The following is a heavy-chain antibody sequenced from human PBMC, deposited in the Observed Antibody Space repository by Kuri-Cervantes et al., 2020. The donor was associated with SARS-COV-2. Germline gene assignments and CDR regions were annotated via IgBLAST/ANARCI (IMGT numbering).Heavy chain of an antibody. Sequence: GGSLRLSCAASGFTFSSYAMHWVRQAPGKGLEWVAVISYDGSNKYYADSVKGRFTISKDNSKNTLYLQMNSLRAEDTAVYYCARDVVKDLLAEGTAAGMSGSAFDIWGQGTMVTVSS. CDR1: GFTFSSYA. V-gene: IGHV3-30-3*01. D-gene: IGHD6-13*01. J-gene: IGHJ3*02. CDR3: ARDVVKDLLAEGTAAGMSGSAFDI. CDR2: ISYDGSNK.